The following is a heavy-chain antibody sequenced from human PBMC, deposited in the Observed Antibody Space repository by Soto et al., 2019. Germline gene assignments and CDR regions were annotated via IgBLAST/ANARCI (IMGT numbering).Heavy chain of an antibody. CDR3: AAELGFGKLSVV. CDR2: IIPLFGTT. D-gene: IGHD3-10*01. V-gene: IGHV1-69*01. J-gene: IGHJ6*02. Sequence: QVQVVQSGVEVRRPGSSVKVSCKASGDTFKNCVISWVRQAPGQGLEWMGGIIPLFGTTDFAQRFQGRLTITTDESTTTAYMELSRLRSEDTATYYCAAELGFGKLSVVLGHGTTVIVSS. CDR1: GDTFKNCV.